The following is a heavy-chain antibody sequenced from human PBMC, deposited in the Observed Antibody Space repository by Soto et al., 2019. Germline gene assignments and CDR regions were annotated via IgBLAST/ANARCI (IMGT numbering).Heavy chain of an antibody. CDR3: ARFGRGDSYYGMDV. CDR1: GDSISNYY. V-gene: IGHV4-59*01. Sequence: QVQLQESGPGLVKPSETLSLTCTVSGDSISNYYWTWIRQPPGKGLEWIGYIHSSGSTNYNPSFKSRVTLSVDTSKNDFSLRLSSVTAADTAAYYCARFGRGDSYYGMDVWGQGSTVTVSS. CDR2: IHSSGST. D-gene: IGHD3-10*01. J-gene: IGHJ6*02.